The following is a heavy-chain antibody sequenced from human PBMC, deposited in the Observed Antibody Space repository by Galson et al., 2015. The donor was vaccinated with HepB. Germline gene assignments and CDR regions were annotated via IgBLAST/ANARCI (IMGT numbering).Heavy chain of an antibody. Sequence: SLRLSCAASGFTFSSYAMHWVRQAPGKGLEWVAVISYDGSNKYYADSVKGRFTISRDNSKNTLYLQMNSLRAVDTAVYYCARDLRYRYYYDSSGVYYWGQGTLVTVSS. CDR1: GFTFSSYA. J-gene: IGHJ4*02. V-gene: IGHV3-30*04. CDR3: ARDLRYRYYYDSSGVYY. CDR2: ISYDGSNK. D-gene: IGHD3-22*01.